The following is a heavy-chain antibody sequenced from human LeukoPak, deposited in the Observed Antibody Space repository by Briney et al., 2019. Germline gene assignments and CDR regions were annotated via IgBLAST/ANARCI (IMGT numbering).Heavy chain of an antibody. CDR1: GFIFSNSW. CDR3: ATNAGWFLLDS. Sequence: GGSLRLSCAASGFIFSNSWMTWVRQAPGKGLEWVANIKGDGSEKEYVESVKGRFTISRDNAKNSLYLQMNSLRAEDTAFYYCATNAGWFLLDSWGQGALVTVSS. CDR2: IKGDGSEK. D-gene: IGHD2-15*01. J-gene: IGHJ4*02. V-gene: IGHV3-7*05.